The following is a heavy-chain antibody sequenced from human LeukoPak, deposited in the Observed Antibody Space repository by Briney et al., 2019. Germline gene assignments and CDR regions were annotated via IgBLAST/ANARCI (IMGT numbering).Heavy chain of an antibody. CDR3: ATHSVGVLPIATFDY. CDR1: GFTFSSYW. D-gene: IGHD2/OR15-2a*01. V-gene: IGHV3-7*01. Sequence: GGSLRLSCAASGFTFSSYWMAWVRQAPGKGLEWVANIKQDGSEKYYVDSVKGRFTISRDNAKNSLYLQMNSLRGEDTAVYYCATHSVGVLPIATFDYWGQGTLVTVSS. CDR2: IKQDGSEK. J-gene: IGHJ4*02.